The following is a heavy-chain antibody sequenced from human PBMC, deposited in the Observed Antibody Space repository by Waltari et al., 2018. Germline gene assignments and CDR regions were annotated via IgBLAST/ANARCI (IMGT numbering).Heavy chain of an antibody. V-gene: IGHV1-46*01. CDR1: GYTFTSYY. Sequence: QVQLVQSGAEVKKPGASVKVSCKASGYTFTSYYIHWVRQVPGQGLEWMGVINPSSGNPSYAQIFQGRVTMTRDTFTSTGYMELSSLRSEDTAVYYCGRGHTIFGVVNLKGGVDFWGQGTLVTVSS. D-gene: IGHD3-3*01. CDR3: GRGHTIFGVVNLKGGVDF. J-gene: IGHJ4*02. CDR2: INPSSGNP.